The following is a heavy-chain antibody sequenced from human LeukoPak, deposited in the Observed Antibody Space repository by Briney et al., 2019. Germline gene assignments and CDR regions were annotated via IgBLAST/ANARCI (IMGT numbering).Heavy chain of an antibody. CDR1: GFTVSSNY. Sequence: GGSLRLSCAASGFTVSSNYMSWVRQAPGKGLEWVSVIYSGGSTYYADSVKGRFTISRDNSKNTLYLQMNSLRVEDTAVYYCARGTYYYGSGTYYNVGYFDYWGQGTLVTVSS. CDR2: IYSGGST. D-gene: IGHD3-10*01. J-gene: IGHJ4*02. CDR3: ARGTYYYGSGTYYNVGYFDY. V-gene: IGHV3-53*01.